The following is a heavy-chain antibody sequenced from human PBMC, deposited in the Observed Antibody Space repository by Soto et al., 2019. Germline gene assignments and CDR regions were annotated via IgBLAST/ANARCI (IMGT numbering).Heavy chain of an antibody. CDR1: GYTFTSYY. CDR3: ARDQGPSTLYYDYYYMDV. J-gene: IGHJ6*03. CDR2: INPSGGST. Sequence: QVQLVQSGAEVKKPGASVTVSCKASGYTFTSYYIHWVRQAPGQGLEWMGIINPSGGSTSYAQKFPGRVTMTRDTSPSTSYLEVGCLTSEHTAVYYCARDQGPSTLYYDYYYMDVWGKGTTVTVSS. V-gene: IGHV1-46*03.